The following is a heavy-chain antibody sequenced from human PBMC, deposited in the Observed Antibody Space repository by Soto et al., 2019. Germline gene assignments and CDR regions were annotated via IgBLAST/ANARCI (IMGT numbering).Heavy chain of an antibody. CDR2: IYYSGST. V-gene: IGHV4-31*03. Sequence: QVQLQESGPGLVKPSQTLSLTCTVSGGSISSGGYYWSWIRQHPGKGLEWIGYIYYSGSTYYNPSLMSRVTISVDTSKNQFSLKLSSVTTADTAVYYCARDTSTVTTNSYYSYGMDVWGRGTTVTVSS. J-gene: IGHJ6*02. CDR3: ARDTSTVTTNSYYSYGMDV. D-gene: IGHD4-17*01. CDR1: GGSISSGGYY.